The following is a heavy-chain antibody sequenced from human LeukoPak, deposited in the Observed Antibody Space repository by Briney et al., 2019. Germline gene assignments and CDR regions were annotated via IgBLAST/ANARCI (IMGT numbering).Heavy chain of an antibody. CDR3: AKDVSGYDIASGYFDY. V-gene: IGHV3-43D*03. CDR1: GLTFDDYA. J-gene: IGHJ4*02. D-gene: IGHD5-12*01. CDR2: ISWDGGST. Sequence: GGSLRLSCAASGLTFDDYAMHWVRHAPGKGLEWGSLISWDGGSTYYADSVKGRFTISRDNSKNSLYLQMNSLRADDMALYYCAKDVSGYDIASGYFDYWGQGTLVTVSS.